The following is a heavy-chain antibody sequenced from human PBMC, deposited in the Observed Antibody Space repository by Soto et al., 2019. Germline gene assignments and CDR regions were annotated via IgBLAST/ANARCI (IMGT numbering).Heavy chain of an antibody. CDR3: ARDRRPMYYNGSGHLDY. Sequence: GGSLRLSCAVSGFTFSIYSMNWVRQAPGKGLEWVSYISSSSSTIYYADSVKGRFTISRDNAKNSLYLQMNSLRDEDTAVYYCARDRRPMYYNGSGHLDYRGKGTLGNVSS. CDR2: ISSSSSTI. D-gene: IGHD3-10*01. J-gene: IGHJ4*02. CDR1: GFTFSIYS. V-gene: IGHV3-48*02.